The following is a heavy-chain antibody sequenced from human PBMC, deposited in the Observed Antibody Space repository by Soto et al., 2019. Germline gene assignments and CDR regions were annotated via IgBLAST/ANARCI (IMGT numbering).Heavy chain of an antibody. D-gene: IGHD3-16*01. Sequence: QLQLQESGPGLVKPSETLSLTCTVSGGSISSSSYYWGWIRQPPGKELEWIGAIYHSGSTYYHPSLKSRVTISVDTSKNQFSLRLTSLTAADTAVYFCARQTGGFGYYFDYWGQGTQVTVSS. J-gene: IGHJ4*02. CDR2: IYHSGST. CDR1: GGSISSSSYY. CDR3: ARQTGGFGYYFDY. V-gene: IGHV4-39*01.